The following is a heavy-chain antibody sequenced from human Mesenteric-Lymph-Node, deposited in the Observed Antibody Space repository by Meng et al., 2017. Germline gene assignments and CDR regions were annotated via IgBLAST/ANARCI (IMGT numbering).Heavy chain of an antibody. CDR1: GDSITSGDYS. CDR3: VRDTRRGGGWFDP. V-gene: IGHV4-30-2*01. J-gene: IGHJ5*02. D-gene: IGHD3-10*01. CDR2: IYHGVNI. Sequence: QVQFKESGPGLVRPSQTLSLTCAASGDSITSGDYSWTWIRQPPGKGLEWIGYIYHGVNIYYTPSLRSRVTISVDKSRNQFSLKLTSVSAADTAVYYCVRDTRRGGGWFDPWGQGTLVTVSS.